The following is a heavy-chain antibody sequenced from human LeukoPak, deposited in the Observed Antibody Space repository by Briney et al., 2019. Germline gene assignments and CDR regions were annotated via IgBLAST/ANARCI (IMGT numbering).Heavy chain of an antibody. J-gene: IGHJ4*02. CDR2: ISGGGGST. CDR1: GFTFSSYA. D-gene: IGHD3-3*01. Sequence: GGSLRLSCAASGFTFSSYAMSWVRQAPGKGLEWVSTISGGGGSTYYADSVKGRFTISRDNSKNTLYLQMNSLRVEDTAVYYCAKAPFREWLQQFGYWGQGTLVTVSS. V-gene: IGHV3-23*01. CDR3: AKAPFREWLQQFGY.